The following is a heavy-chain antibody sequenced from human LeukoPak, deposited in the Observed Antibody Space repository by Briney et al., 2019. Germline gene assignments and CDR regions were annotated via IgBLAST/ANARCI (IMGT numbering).Heavy chain of an antibody. CDR2: ILYDANNK. CDR1: GFTFSSYG. Sequence: GGSLRLSCAASGFTFSSYGMHWVRQAPGKGLEWVAVILYDANNKYYADSVKGRFTISRDNPKNTLYLQLNSLRVEDTAVYYCARDRSRDYDSSGYFDYWGQGTLVTVSS. J-gene: IGHJ4*02. V-gene: IGHV3-30*03. D-gene: IGHD3-22*01. CDR3: ARDRSRDYDSSGYFDY.